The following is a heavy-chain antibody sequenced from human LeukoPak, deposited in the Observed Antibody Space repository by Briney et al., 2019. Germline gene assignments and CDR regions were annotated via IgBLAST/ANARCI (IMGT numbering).Heavy chain of an antibody. V-gene: IGHV1-2*02. CDR3: ARPKTQNLSSLNY. Sequence: ASVKVSCKASGYSFSVYSLHWVRQAPGQGLEWIGGINPNSGGTSYAQKFQGRVTMTRDTSMRTAYMELNRLRSDDTAVYYCARPKTQNLSSLNYWGQGTLVTISS. CDR2: INPNSGGT. CDR1: GYSFSVYS. D-gene: IGHD1-14*01. J-gene: IGHJ4*02.